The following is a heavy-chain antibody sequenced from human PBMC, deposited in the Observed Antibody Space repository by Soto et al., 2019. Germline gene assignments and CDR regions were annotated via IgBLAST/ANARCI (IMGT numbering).Heavy chain of an antibody. CDR1: GFSFGGNS. J-gene: IGHJ2*01. CDR3: ARATVVPAAIPHELRNWYFDL. CDR2: ISYDGSSK. D-gene: IGHD2-2*02. Sequence: QVQLVDSGGGVVQPGRSLRLSCVASGFSFGGNSMHWVRQAPGKGLEWVALISYDGSSKYYAESVKGRFTISRDNSKKKMSLQMNSLRPEDTAVYFCARATVVPAAIPHELRNWYFDLWGRGTLVSVSS. V-gene: IGHV3-30-3*01.